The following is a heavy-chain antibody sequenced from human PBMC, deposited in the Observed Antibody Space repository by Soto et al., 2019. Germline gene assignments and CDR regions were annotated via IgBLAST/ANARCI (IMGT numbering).Heavy chain of an antibody. V-gene: IGHV3-30-3*01. CDR1: GFTFSSYA. J-gene: IGHJ4*02. D-gene: IGHD2-2*02. CDR3: ARDQLLYSLRAYYFDY. CDR2: ISYDGSNK. Sequence: GGSLRLSCAASGFTFSSYAMHWVRQAPGKGLEWVAVISYDGSNKYYADSVKGRFTISRDNSKNTLYLQMNSLRAEDTAVYYCARDQLLYSLRAYYFDYWGQGTLVTVSS.